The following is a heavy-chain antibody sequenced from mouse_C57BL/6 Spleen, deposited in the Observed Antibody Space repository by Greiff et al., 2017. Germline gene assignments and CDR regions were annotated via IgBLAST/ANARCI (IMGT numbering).Heavy chain of an antibody. CDR1: GYTFTSYW. Sequence: QVQLQQPGAELVMPGASVKLSCKASGYTFTSYWMHWVKQRPGQGLEWIGEIDPSDSYTNYNQKFKGKATLTVDKSSSTAYMQLSSLTSEDSAVYYCARSYGSSRYFDVWGTGTTVTVSS. J-gene: IGHJ1*03. CDR3: ARSYGSSRYFDV. V-gene: IGHV1-69*01. D-gene: IGHD1-1*01. CDR2: IDPSDSYT.